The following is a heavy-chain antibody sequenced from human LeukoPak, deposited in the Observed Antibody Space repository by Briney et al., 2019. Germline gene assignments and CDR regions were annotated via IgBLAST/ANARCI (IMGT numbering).Heavy chain of an antibody. CDR2: IYSGGST. Sequence: GGSLRLSCAASGFTVSSNYMSWVRQAPGKGLEWVSVIYSGGSTYYADSVKGRFTISRDNSKSTLYLQMNSLRAADTAVYYCARGGSSPYYYYYFYMDVWGKGTTVTVSS. J-gene: IGHJ6*03. D-gene: IGHD6-6*01. CDR3: ARGGSSPYYYYYFYMDV. CDR1: GFTVSSNY. V-gene: IGHV3-53*01.